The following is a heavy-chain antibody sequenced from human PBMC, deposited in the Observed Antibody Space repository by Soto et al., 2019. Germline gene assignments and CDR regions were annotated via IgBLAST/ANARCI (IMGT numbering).Heavy chain of an antibody. Sequence: QVQLVQSGAEVKKPGASVKVSCKASGYTFTSYDINWVRQATGQGLEGMGWMNPNSGNTGYAQKSQGRVTTTRNTSKSTAYIVLSSLRSEDTAVYYCASSGSGWYLYWGQGTLVTVSS. J-gene: IGHJ4*02. CDR3: ASSGSGWYLY. D-gene: IGHD6-19*01. CDR1: GYTFTSYD. CDR2: MNPNSGNT. V-gene: IGHV1-8*01.